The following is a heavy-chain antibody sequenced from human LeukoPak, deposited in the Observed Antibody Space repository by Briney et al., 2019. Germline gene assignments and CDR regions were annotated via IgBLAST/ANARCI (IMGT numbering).Heavy chain of an antibody. CDR2: INHSGST. D-gene: IGHD1-26*01. V-gene: IGHV4-34*01. CDR1: GGSFSGYY. Sequence: SSETLSLTCAVYGGSFSGYYWSWIRQPPGKGLEWIGEINHSGSTNYNPSLKSRVTISVDTSKNQFSLKLSSVTAADTVVYYCARGKGGSYGDYYYYMDVWGKGTTVTVSS. CDR3: ARGKGGSYGDYYYYMDV. J-gene: IGHJ6*03.